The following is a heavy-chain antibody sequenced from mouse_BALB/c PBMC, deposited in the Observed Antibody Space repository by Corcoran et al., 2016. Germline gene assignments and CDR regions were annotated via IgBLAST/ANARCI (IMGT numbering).Heavy chain of an antibody. CDR1: GFNIKDTY. Sequence: EVQLQQSGAELVKPGASVKLSCTASGFNIKDTYMHWVKQSPEQGLEWIGRIDPANGNTKYDPKFQGKATITADTSSNTAYLQLSSLTSEDTAVYYCARGNYYGSSPYAMDYWGQGTSVTVSS. CDR2: IDPANGNT. D-gene: IGHD1-1*01. J-gene: IGHJ4*01. CDR3: ARGNYYGSSPYAMDY. V-gene: IGHV14-3*02.